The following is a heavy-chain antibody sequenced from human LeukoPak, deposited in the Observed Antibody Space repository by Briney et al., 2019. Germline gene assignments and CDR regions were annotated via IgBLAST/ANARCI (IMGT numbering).Heavy chain of an antibody. J-gene: IGHJ4*02. V-gene: IGHV3-21*01. D-gene: IGHD3-9*01. CDR3: ARDESGYDILTGSAGY. Sequence: PGGSLRLSCAASGFTFSSYSMNWVRQAPGKGLGWVSSISSSSSYIYYADSVKGRFTISRDNAKNSLYLQMNSLRAEDTAVYYCARDESGYDILTGSAGYWGQGTLVTVSS. CDR2: ISSSSSYI. CDR1: GFTFSSYS.